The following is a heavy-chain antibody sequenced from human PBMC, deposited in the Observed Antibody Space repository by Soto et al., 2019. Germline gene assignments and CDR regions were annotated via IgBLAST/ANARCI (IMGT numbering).Heavy chain of an antibody. CDR3: ASRSPALDY. CDR1: GFPFSTYG. D-gene: IGHD2-2*01. Sequence: QVHLVESGGGVVQPGRSLRLSCAASGFPFSTYGMHWVRQAPGKGLEWVAVIWSDGGNKYYADSVKGRFTISRDNSKNMLYLQMNSLRAEDTAVYYCASRSPALDYWDQGTLVTVSS. V-gene: IGHV3-33*01. J-gene: IGHJ4*02. CDR2: IWSDGGNK.